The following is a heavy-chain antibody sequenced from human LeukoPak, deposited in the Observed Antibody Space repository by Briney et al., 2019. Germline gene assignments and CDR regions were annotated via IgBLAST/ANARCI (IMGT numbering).Heavy chain of an antibody. CDR2: IGAYTGNT. CDR3: ARDRESRLWFGELPVD. J-gene: IGHJ4*02. Sequence: GASVKVSCKASGYTFSNYGMSWVRQAPGQGLEWMGWIGAYTGNTNYAQKLQGRVTLTTDTSTSTGYMELRSLRSDDTAVYYCARDRESRLWFGELPVDWGQGTLVTVSS. CDR1: GYTFSNYG. V-gene: IGHV1-18*01. D-gene: IGHD3-10*01.